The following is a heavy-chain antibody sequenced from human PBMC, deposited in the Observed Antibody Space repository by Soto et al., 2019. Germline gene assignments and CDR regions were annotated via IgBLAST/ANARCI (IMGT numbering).Heavy chain of an antibody. CDR3: ARSGSYSWLPY. V-gene: IGHV3-23*01. J-gene: IGHJ4*02. CDR2: ISPSGDT. D-gene: IGHD1-26*01. Sequence: ESGGGLEQPGGSLRLSCAASGFTFSSYALSWVRQAPGRGLEWVSSISPSGDTYYADSVKGRFTLSRDNSKNTVYLQMNSLKVEDTALYFCARSGSYSWLPYWGQGTLVTVSS. CDR1: GFTFSSYA.